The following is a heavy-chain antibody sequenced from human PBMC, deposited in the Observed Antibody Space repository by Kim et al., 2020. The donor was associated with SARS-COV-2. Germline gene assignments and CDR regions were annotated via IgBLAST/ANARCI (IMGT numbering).Heavy chain of an antibody. CDR1: GGSVSSGSYY. V-gene: IGHV4-61*01. CDR3: ARDQGVEVGIAAAGRVFGY. CDR2: IYYSGST. Sequence: SETLPLTCTVSGGSVSSGSYYWSWIRQPPGKGLEWIGYIYYSGSTNYNPSLKSRVTISVDTSKNQFSLKLSSVTAADTAVYYCARDQGVEVGIAAAGRVFGYWGQGTLVTVSS. J-gene: IGHJ4*02. D-gene: IGHD6-13*01.